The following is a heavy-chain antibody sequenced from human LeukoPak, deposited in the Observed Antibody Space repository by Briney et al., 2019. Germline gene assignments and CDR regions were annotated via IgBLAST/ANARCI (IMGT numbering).Heavy chain of an antibody. V-gene: IGHV3-53*01. J-gene: IGHJ4*02. CDR1: GFTVSSNY. Sequence: GGSLRLSCAAPGFTVSSNYMSWVRQAPGKGLEWVSVIYSGGSTYYADSVKGRFTISRDNSKNTLYLQMNSLRAEDTAVYYCARLIDYGDYRYWGQGTLVTVSS. CDR2: IYSGGST. CDR3: ARLIDYGDYRY. D-gene: IGHD4-17*01.